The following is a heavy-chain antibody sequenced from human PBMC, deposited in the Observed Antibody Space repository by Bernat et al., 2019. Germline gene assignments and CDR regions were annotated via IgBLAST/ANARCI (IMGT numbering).Heavy chain of an antibody. Sequence: EVQLVESGGGLVKPGRSLRLSCTASGFTFGDYAMSWFRQDPGKGLEGGGFIRSNAYGGTTEFASTVIGRFTIASDDSNGITHLQLNSMRTDSTDVYYCTSVRDTDASGVTRWNRLGEHDYWDQGTRDTVSA. CDR2: IRSNAYGGTT. V-gene: IGHV3-49*05. J-gene: IGHJ4*02. D-gene: IGHD1-1*01. CDR3: TSVRDTDASGVTRWNRLGEHDY. CDR1: GFTFGDYA.